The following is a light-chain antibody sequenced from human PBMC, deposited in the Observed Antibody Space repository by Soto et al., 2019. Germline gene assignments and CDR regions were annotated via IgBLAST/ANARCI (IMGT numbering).Light chain of an antibody. CDR1: SSDVGGYNY. J-gene: IGLJ2*01. V-gene: IGLV2-14*01. CDR2: EVS. CDR3: SSYTSSSTLV. Sequence: QSALTQPASVSGSPGQSITISCTGTSSDVGGYNYVSWYQQNPDKAPKLMIYEVSNRPSGVSNRFSGSKSGNTASLTISGLQAEDEADYYCSSYTSSSTLVFGGGTQLTVL.